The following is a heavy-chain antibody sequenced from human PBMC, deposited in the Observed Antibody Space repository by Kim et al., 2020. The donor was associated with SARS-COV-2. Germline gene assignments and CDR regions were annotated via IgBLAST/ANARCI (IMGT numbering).Heavy chain of an antibody. CDR3: ARGSVRQQWLVSGNQITGCDP. D-gene: IGHD6-19*01. Sequence: GGSLRLSCAASGFTFSSYWMSWVRQAPGKGLEWVANIKQDGSEKYYVDSVKGRFTISRDNAKNSLYLQMNSLRAEDTAVYYCARGSVRQQWLVSGNQITGCDPWGQGTLVTVSS. J-gene: IGHJ5*02. V-gene: IGHV3-7*01. CDR1: GFTFSSYW. CDR2: IKQDGSEK.